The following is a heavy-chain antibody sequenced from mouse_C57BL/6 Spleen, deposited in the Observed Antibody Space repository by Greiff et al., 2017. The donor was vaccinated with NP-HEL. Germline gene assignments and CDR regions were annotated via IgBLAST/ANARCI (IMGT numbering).Heavy chain of an antibody. Sequence: ESGPGLVKPSQSLSLTCSVTGYSITSGYYWNWIRQFPGNKLEWMGYISYDGSNNYNPSLKNRISITRDTSKNQFFLKLNSVTTEDTATYYCASAYYSIHWYFDVWGTGTTVTVSS. CDR1: GYSITSGYY. D-gene: IGHD2-5*01. CDR3: ASAYYSIHWYFDV. V-gene: IGHV3-6*01. J-gene: IGHJ1*03. CDR2: ISYDGSN.